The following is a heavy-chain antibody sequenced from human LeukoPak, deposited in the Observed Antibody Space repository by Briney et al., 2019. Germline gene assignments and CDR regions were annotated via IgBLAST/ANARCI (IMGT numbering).Heavy chain of an antibody. J-gene: IGHJ5*02. CDR1: GGSISSSSYS. D-gene: IGHD4-11*01. CDR3: ARCSNYGHWFDP. Sequence: PSETLSLTCTVSGGSISSSSYSWGWIRQPPGKGLEWIGSIYYSGSTYYNPSLKSRVTISVDTSKNQFSLKLSSVTAADTAVYYCARCSNYGHWFDPWGQGTLVTVSS. V-gene: IGHV4-39*07. CDR2: IYYSGST.